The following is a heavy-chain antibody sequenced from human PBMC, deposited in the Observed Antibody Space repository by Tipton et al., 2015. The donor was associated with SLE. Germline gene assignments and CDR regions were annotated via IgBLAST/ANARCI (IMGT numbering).Heavy chain of an antibody. D-gene: IGHD5-18*01. CDR2: IYYSGST. V-gene: IGHV4-59*08. CDR3: ARRPLDSGYIGGMDV. J-gene: IGHJ6*02. Sequence: TLSLTCTVSGGSISSYYWSWIRQPPGKGLEWIGYIYYSGSTNYNPSLKSRVTMSVDTSKNQFSLKVSSVTAADTAVYYCARRPLDSGYIGGMDVWGQGTTVTVS. CDR1: GGSISSYY.